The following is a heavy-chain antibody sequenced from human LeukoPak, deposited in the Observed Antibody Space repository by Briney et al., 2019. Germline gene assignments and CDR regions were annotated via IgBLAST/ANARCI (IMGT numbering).Heavy chain of an antibody. CDR3: ARVGGGSYWIFDY. V-gene: IGHV3-48*03. J-gene: IGHJ4*02. Sequence: PGGSLRLSCAASGFTFSSYEMNWVRQAPGKGLEWVSYISSSGSTIYYADSVKGRFTISRDNAKNSLYLQMNSLRAEDTAVYYCARVGGGSYWIFDYWGQGTLVTVSS. CDR2: ISSSGSTI. CDR1: GFTFSSYE. D-gene: IGHD1-26*01.